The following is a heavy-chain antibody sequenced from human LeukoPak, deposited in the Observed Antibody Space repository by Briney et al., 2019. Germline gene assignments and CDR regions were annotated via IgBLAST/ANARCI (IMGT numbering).Heavy chain of an antibody. CDR2: IYYSGYT. CDR3: ARDPSYNWNYGWFDP. J-gene: IGHJ5*02. CDR1: GGSMSNYY. Sequence: SETLSLTCSVFGGSMSNYYWSWIRRPPGRGLEWIGNIYYSGYTTYNPPLKSRVTISVDTSKNQFSLKLSSVTDADTAMYHCARDPSYNWNYGWFDPWGQGTLVTVSS. V-gene: IGHV4-59*13. D-gene: IGHD1-7*01.